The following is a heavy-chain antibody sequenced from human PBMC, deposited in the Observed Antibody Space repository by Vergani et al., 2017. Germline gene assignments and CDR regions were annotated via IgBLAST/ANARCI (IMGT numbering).Heavy chain of an antibody. Sequence: QLQLQESGSGLVKPSQTLSPTCAVSGDSITNGGFSWNWIRQPPGKGPEWIGYIFPSGNSYYNPSLKNRVSISLDKSKNQFSLWVNSVTAADTAVYFCASASLRELVCFYYYMDVWGKGKTVGVSS. CDR3: ASASLRELVCFYYYMDV. J-gene: IGHJ6*03. CDR1: GDSITNGGFS. CDR2: IFPSGNS. V-gene: IGHV4-30-2*01. D-gene: IGHD1-7*01.